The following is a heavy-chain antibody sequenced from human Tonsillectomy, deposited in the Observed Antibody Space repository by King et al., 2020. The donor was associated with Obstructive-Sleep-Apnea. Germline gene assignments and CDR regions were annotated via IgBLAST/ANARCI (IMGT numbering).Heavy chain of an antibody. V-gene: IGHV3-30*04. CDR1: GFTFSNYA. CDR2: IAYDGGNK. J-gene: IGHJ6*02. CDR3: ARDRISGGYSVRGMDV. D-gene: IGHD1-26*01. Sequence: VQLVESGGGVVQPGRSLRLSCAASGFTFSNYAMHWVRQAPGKGLEWVAGIAYDGGNKFYVDSVKGRFTISRDNSKNTLWVQMDSLRAEDTAVYYCARDRISGGYSVRGMDVWGQGTTVTVSS.